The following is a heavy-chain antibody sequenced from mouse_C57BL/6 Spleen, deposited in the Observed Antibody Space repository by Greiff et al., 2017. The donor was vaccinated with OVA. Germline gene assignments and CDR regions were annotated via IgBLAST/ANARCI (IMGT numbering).Heavy chain of an antibody. Sequence: EVQGVESGGGLVKPGGSLKLSSAASGFTFSSYAMSWVRQTPEKRLEWVATISDGGSYTYYPDNVKGRFTISRDNAKNNLYLQMSHLKSEDTAMYYCARAYGNYEYWYFDVWGTGTTVTVSS. V-gene: IGHV5-4*01. J-gene: IGHJ1*03. CDR3: ARAYGNYEYWYFDV. D-gene: IGHD2-1*01. CDR2: ISDGGSYT. CDR1: GFTFSSYA.